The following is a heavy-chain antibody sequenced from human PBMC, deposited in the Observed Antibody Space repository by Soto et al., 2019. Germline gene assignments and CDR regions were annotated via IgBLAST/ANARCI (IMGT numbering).Heavy chain of an antibody. V-gene: IGHV1-2*02. J-gene: IGHJ3*02. Sequence: ASVKVSCKASGYTFTGYYMHWLRQAPGQGLEWMGWINPNSGGTNYAQKFQGRVTMTRDTSISTAYMELSRLRSDDTAVYYCARRRIAARPPAAFDIWGQGTMVTVSS. CDR1: GYTFTGYY. CDR2: INPNSGGT. D-gene: IGHD6-6*01. CDR3: ARRRIAARPPAAFDI.